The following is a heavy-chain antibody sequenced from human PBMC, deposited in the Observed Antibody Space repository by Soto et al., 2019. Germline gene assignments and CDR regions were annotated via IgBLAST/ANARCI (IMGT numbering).Heavy chain of an antibody. CDR2: IYHSGST. CDR3: AAGGALPRYY. Sequence: PSETLSLTCAVYGGSFSGYYWSWIRQPPGKGLEWIGYIYHSGSTYYNPSLKSRVTISVDRSKNQFSLKLSSVTAADTAVYYCAAGGALPRYYWGQGTLVTVSS. D-gene: IGHD1-26*01. J-gene: IGHJ4*02. CDR1: GGSFSGYY. V-gene: IGHV4-34*01.